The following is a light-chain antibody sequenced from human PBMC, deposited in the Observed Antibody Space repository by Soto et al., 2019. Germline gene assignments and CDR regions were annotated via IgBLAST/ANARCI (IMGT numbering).Light chain of an antibody. CDR2: DAS. V-gene: IGKV1-5*01. CDR3: QQYNHYSSST. Sequence: DIQLTQSPSTLSASVGDRVTITCRASQSISKWLAWYQHKPGKAPNLLIFDASRLHSGVPSRFNASGSGTEFTLTIDGLQPDDFATYYCQQYNHYSSSTFGQGTKRES. CDR1: QSISKW. J-gene: IGKJ2*01.